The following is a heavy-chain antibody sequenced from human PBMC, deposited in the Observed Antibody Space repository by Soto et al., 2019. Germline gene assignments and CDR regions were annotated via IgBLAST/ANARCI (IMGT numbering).Heavy chain of an antibody. CDR3: ARRPGSANWFGP. CDR1: GGSVSSTIYY. CDR2: IYYSGNT. D-gene: IGHD1-26*01. V-gene: IGHV4-39*01. J-gene: IGHJ5*02. Sequence: QLHLQESGPGLVKPSETLSLTCTVSGGSVSSTIYYWGWIRQPPGKGLEWIGSIYYSGNTYYNPSLKSRVTMSVDTSKNQFFLTLSSVTAADTAVYFCARRPGSANWFGPWGQGTLVTVSS.